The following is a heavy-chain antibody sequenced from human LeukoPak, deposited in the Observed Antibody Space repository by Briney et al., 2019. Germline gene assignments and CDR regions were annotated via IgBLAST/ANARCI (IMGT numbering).Heavy chain of an antibody. D-gene: IGHD1-1*01. CDR3: ARGGLIQRHAFDI. J-gene: IGHJ3*02. Sequence: QPGGSLRLSCAASGFTFSSYGMHWVRQAPGKGLEWVAFIRYDGSNKYYADSVKGRFTISRDNSKNTLYLQMNSLRGEDTALYYCARGGLIQRHAFDIWGQGTMVTVSS. CDR2: IRYDGSNK. V-gene: IGHV3-30*02. CDR1: GFTFSSYG.